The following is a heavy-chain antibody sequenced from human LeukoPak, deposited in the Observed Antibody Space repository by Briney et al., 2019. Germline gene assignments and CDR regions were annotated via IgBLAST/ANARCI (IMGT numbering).Heavy chain of an antibody. CDR3: ARDVSGVVPALYYYYMDV. CDR2: IYTSGST. J-gene: IGHJ6*03. V-gene: IGHV4-4*07. CDR1: GRSISSYY. D-gene: IGHD2-2*01. Sequence: SETLSLTCTVSGRSISSYYWSWIRQPAGKGLEWIGRIYTSGSTNYNPPLKSRVTISVDKSKNQFSLKLSSVTAADTAVYYCARDVSGVVPALYYYYMDVWGKGTTVTVSS.